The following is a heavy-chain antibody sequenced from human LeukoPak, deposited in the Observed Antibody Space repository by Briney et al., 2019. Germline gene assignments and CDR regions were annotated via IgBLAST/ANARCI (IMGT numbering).Heavy chain of an antibody. J-gene: IGHJ4*02. D-gene: IGHD3-22*01. CDR2: IYYSGST. CDR1: GGSISSGGYY. V-gene: IGHV4-31*03. CDR3: ARDTTNVYYYDTSGYDH. Sequence: PSETLSLTCTVSGGSISSGGYYWSWIRQHPGKGLEWIGYIYYSGSTYYNPSLKSRVTISLDTSKNQFSLKLSSVTAADTAIYYCARDTTNVYYYDTSGYDHWGQGTLVTVSS.